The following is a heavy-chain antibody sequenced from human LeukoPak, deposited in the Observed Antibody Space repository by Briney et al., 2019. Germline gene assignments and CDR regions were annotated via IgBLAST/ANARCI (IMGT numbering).Heavy chain of an antibody. V-gene: IGHV3-30*04. CDR2: ISYDGSNK. CDR1: GFTSSSYA. J-gene: IGHJ5*02. D-gene: IGHD2-15*01. CDR3: ARDLRVAATYWFDP. Sequence: PGGSLRLSCAASGFTSSSYAMHWVRQAPGKGLEWVAVISYDGSNKYYADSVKGRFTISRHNSKNTLYLQMNSLRAEDTAVYYCARDLRVAATYWFDPWGQGTLVTVSS.